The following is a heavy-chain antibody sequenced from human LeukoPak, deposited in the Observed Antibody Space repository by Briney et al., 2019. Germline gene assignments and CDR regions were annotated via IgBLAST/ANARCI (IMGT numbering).Heavy chain of an antibody. V-gene: IGHV3-48*01. CDR1: GFTFSSYS. CDR3: AKDLAIVVVPVAMMELDY. Sequence: GGSLRLSCAASGFTFSSYSMNWVRQAPGKGLEWVSYISSSSSTIYYADSVKGRFTISRDNSKNTLYLQMNSLRAEDTAVYYCAKDLAIVVVPVAMMELDYWGQGTLVTVSS. CDR2: ISSSSSTI. D-gene: IGHD2-2*01. J-gene: IGHJ4*02.